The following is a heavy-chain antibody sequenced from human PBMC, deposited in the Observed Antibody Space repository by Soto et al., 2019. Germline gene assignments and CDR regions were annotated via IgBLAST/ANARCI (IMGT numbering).Heavy chain of an antibody. CDR1: GFTFSSYW. V-gene: IGHV3-74*01. CDR2: INSDGSST. J-gene: IGHJ4*02. D-gene: IGHD4-4*01. Sequence: PGGSLRLSCAASGFTFSSYWMHWVRQAPGKGLVWVSRINSDGSSTSYADSVKGRFTISRDNAKNTLYLQMNSLRAEDTAVYYCASGFGRATVTHFDYWGQGTLVTVSS. CDR3: ASGFGRATVTHFDY.